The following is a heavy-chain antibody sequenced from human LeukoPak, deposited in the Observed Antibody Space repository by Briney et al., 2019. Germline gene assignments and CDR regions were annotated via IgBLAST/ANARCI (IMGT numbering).Heavy chain of an antibody. CDR1: GFTFSSYE. Sequence: GGSLRLSCAASGFTFSSYEMNWVRQAPGKGLEWVSYISSSGSTIYYADSVKGRFTISRDNAKNSLYLQMNSLRAEDTAVYYCARDGSYCSGGSCYYYYMDVWGKGTTVTVSS. V-gene: IGHV3-48*03. CDR2: ISSSGSTI. CDR3: ARDGSYCSGGSCYYYYMDV. J-gene: IGHJ6*03. D-gene: IGHD2-15*01.